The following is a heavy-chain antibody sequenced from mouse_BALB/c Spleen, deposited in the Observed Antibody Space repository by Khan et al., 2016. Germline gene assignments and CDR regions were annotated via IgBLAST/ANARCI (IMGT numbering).Heavy chain of an antibody. V-gene: IGHV4-1*02. D-gene: IGHD1-1*01. CDR1: GFDFSRYW. J-gene: IGHJ2*01. Sequence: EVQLQESGGGLVQPGGSLKLSCAASGFDFSRYWMSWVRQAPGKGLEWIGEINPDSSTINYTPSLKDKFIISRDNAKNTLYLQMSKVRSEDTALYYCTRLYSFGFSDYWGQGTTLTVSS. CDR2: INPDSSTI. CDR3: TRLYSFGFSDY.